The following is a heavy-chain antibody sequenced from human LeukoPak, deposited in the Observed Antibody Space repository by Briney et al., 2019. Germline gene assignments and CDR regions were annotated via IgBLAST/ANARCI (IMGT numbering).Heavy chain of an antibody. CDR1: GFTVSSNY. V-gene: IGHV3-53*05. CDR2: IYSGGST. Sequence: PGGSLRLSCAASGFTVSSNYMSWVRQAPGKGLEWVSVIYSGGSTYYADSVKGRFTISRDNSKNTLYLQMNSLRAEDTAVYYCATEFIVVVRGSDLDYWGQGTLVTVSS. J-gene: IGHJ4*02. CDR3: ATEFIVVVRGSDLDY. D-gene: IGHD2-15*01.